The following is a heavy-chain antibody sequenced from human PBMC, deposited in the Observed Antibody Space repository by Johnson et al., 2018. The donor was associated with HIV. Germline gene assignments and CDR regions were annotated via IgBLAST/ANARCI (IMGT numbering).Heavy chain of an antibody. V-gene: IGHV3-30*18. J-gene: IGHJ3*02. CDR3: AKVGGLRWQTWGAFDI. CDR2: ISYDGSNK. CDR1: GFTFSSYG. D-gene: IGHD4-23*01. Sequence: QVQLVESGGGVVQPGRSLRLSCAASGFTFSSYGMHWVRQAPGTGLEWVAVISYDGSNKYYADSVKGRFTISRDNSKNTLYLQMNSLRAEDTAVYYCAKVGGLRWQTWGAFDIWGQGTMVTVSS.